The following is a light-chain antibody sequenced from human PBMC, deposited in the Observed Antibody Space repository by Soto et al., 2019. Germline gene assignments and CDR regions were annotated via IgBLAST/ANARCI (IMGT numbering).Light chain of an antibody. CDR2: AAS. CDR3: HQYETSPRT. V-gene: IGKV3-20*01. CDR1: QSVTSNN. J-gene: IGKJ2*01. Sequence: EIVLTQSPDTLSLSPGERATLFCRASQSVTSNNLAWYQQKRGQAPRLLIHAASIRAAGTPVRISGSGSGTDFVLTISRLEPEDFAIYYCHQYETSPRTFGQGIQLEI.